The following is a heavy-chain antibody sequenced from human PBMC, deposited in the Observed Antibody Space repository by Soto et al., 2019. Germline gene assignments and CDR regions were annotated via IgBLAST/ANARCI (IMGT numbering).Heavy chain of an antibody. V-gene: IGHV3-48*02. CDR1: GFNFGGYD. CDR2: ISTSSTTI. CDR3: TTIAVPPAFDI. D-gene: IGHD6-19*01. Sequence: GGSLRLSCAASGFNFGGYDMNWVRQAPGKGLEWVSYISTSSTTIYYAESVKGRFTISRDNAKNSLYLQMTSLRDEDTAVYYCTTIAVPPAFDIWGQGTMVTVSS. J-gene: IGHJ3*02.